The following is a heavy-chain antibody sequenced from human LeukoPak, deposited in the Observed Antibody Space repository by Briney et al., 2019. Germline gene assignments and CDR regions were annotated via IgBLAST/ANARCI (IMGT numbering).Heavy chain of an antibody. V-gene: IGHV3-74*01. Sequence: PGGSLRLSCAASGFSFSSYWMHWVRQAPGKGLVWVSSIYSDGSNTRYADSVKGRFTISRDNAKNTVYLQMNSLRADDTAFYYCTSKLGSSSSGYWGQGTLVTVSS. CDR1: GFSFSSYW. CDR2: IYSDGSNT. CDR3: TSKLGSSSSGY. D-gene: IGHD6-6*01. J-gene: IGHJ4*02.